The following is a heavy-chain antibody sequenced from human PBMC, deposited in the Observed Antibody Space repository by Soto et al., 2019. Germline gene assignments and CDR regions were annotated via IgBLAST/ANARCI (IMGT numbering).Heavy chain of an antibody. CDR3: ASGIQLWLRRINTGYSG. Sequence: QVQLVQSGAEVKKPESSVKVSCKAPGGTFSTYAISWVRQAPGQGLEWMGGIIPMFGTANYAQRFQDRVTITADESTNTVYMELSSLGSEDTAVYFCASGIQLWLRRINTGYSGWGQGTLVTVPS. J-gene: IGHJ4*02. CDR2: IIPMFGTA. CDR1: GGTFSTYA. D-gene: IGHD5-18*01. V-gene: IGHV1-69*12.